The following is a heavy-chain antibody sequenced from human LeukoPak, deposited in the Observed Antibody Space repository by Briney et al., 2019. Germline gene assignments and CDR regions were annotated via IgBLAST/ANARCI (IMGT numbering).Heavy chain of an antibody. CDR1: GGSISTYY. CDR2: IYTSGST. J-gene: IGHJ6*03. V-gene: IGHV4-4*07. D-gene: IGHD6-6*01. CDR3: ARVSYSSSSGYYCYMDV. Sequence: SETLSLTCTVSGGSISTYYWSWIRQPAGKGLEWIGRIYTSGSTNYNPSLKSRVTMSVDTSKNQFSLKLSSVIAADTAVYYCARVSYSSSSGYYCYMDVWGKGTTVTVSS.